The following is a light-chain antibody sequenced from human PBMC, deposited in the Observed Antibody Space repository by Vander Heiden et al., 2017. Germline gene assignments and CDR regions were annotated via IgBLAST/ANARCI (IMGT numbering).Light chain of an antibody. J-gene: IGKJ3*01. V-gene: IGKV3-20*01. CDR1: QSLTSGY. CDR3: QHYGGSPLFT. Sequence: VVFTPSPVTLPLSPAERATLPCTASQSLTSGYLAWYQQQPGQAPRLVISGASSRTTGIPDRFYGSGSGTDFTITISRLEPEDSAVYYCQHYGGSPLFTFGPGTKVDIK. CDR2: GAS.